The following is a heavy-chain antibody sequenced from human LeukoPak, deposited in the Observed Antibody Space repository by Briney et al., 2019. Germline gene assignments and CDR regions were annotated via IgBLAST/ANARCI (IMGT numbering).Heavy chain of an antibody. V-gene: IGHV3-53*01. CDR1: EFTVSNNY. J-gene: IGHJ4*02. D-gene: IGHD6-13*01. Sequence: GGSLRLSCAVSEFTVSNNYMSWVRQAPGKGLEWVSLIYSGGSTDYADSVKGRFTISRDNSKNTLFLQMNSLRAEDTAVYYCARRMGSSWSFDYWGQGTLVTVSS. CDR2: IYSGGST. CDR3: ARRMGSSWSFDY.